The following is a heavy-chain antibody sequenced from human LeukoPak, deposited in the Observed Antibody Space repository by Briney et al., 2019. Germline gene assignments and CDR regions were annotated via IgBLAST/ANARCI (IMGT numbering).Heavy chain of an antibody. Sequence: SVKVSCKASGGTFSSYSISWVRQAPGQGLEWMGGIIPIFDTADYAQKFQGRVTITADESTSTAYMELSSLRSEDTAVYYCARDRNLHDFWTITYYYRAGMDVWGQGTTVTVSS. J-gene: IGHJ6*02. CDR1: GGTFSSYS. CDR3: ARDRNLHDFWTITYYYRAGMDV. D-gene: IGHD3-3*01. CDR2: IIPIFDTA. V-gene: IGHV1-69*13.